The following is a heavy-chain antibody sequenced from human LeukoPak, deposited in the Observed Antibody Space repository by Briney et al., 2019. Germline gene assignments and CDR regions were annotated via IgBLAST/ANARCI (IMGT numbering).Heavy chain of an antibody. V-gene: IGHV4-38-2*02. J-gene: IGHJ5*02. D-gene: IGHD2-8*01. CDR3: ARRVMAGDLDWFAP. Sequence: SETRSLTCTVSGYSISSGYNWGWFRQPPGKGLEWIGDIHHSGNTNYTPSLRSRVTMSADTSKNQFSLKLSSVTAADTALYYCARRVMAGDLDWFAPGGQGTPVTVS. CDR2: IHHSGNT. CDR1: GYSISSGYN.